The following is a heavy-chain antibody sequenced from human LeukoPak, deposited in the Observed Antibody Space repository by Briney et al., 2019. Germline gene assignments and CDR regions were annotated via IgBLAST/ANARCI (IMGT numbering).Heavy chain of an antibody. D-gene: IGHD4-23*01. CDR1: GFTFSNAW. CDR3: TTYGLYGGNSIDY. Sequence: PGGSLRLSCAASGFTFSNAWMSWVSQAPGKGLEWVGRIKSKTDGGTTDYAAPVKGRFTISRDDSKNTLYLQMNSLKTEDTAVYYCTTYGLYGGNSIDYWGQGTLVTVSS. CDR2: IKSKTDGGTT. V-gene: IGHV3-15*01. J-gene: IGHJ4*02.